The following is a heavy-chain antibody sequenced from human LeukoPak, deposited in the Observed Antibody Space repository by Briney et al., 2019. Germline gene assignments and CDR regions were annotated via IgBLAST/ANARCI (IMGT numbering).Heavy chain of an antibody. J-gene: IGHJ4*02. CDR1: GFTFSNYW. CDR3: ARDFDGGEPRGEDLDY. D-gene: IGHD3-16*01. CDR2: INIDGSYT. V-gene: IGHV3-74*01. Sequence: GGSLRLSCAASGFTFSNYWMHWVRQSPGKGPVWVARINIDGSYTSYTDSVKGRFTISRDDANNTLYLQMSSLRAEDTAVYYWARDFDGGEPRGEDLDYWGGEPWSPSP.